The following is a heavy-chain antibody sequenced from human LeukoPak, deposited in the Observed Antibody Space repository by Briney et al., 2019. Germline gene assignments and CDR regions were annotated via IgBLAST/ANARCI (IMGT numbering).Heavy chain of an antibody. CDR1: GFTVSGNY. V-gene: IGHV3-66*02. Sequence: GGSLRLSCAASGFTVSGNYMSWVLQAPGKGLEWVSVIYSGGSTYYADSVKGRFTISRDNSKNTLYLQMNSLRAEDTAVYYCAREYYDVLTGFYWFDPWGQGTLVTVSS. CDR3: AREYYDVLTGFYWFDP. D-gene: IGHD3-9*01. CDR2: IYSGGST. J-gene: IGHJ5*02.